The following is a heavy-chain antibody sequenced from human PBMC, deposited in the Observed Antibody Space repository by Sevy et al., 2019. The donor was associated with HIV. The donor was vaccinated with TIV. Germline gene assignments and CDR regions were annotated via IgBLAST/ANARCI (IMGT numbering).Heavy chain of an antibody. V-gene: IGHV1-2*02. CDR2: INPNTGGT. CDR3: ARDRGTSYYYFDY. J-gene: IGHJ4*02. CDR1: GYTFTGYY. Sequence: ASVKVSCKPSGYTFTGYYMHWVRQAPGQGLERMGWINPNTGGTNSAQKFQGRVTMTRDTSFSTAYMELSSLKSDDTAVYYCARDRGTSYYYFDYWGQGTLVTVSS. D-gene: IGHD1-26*01.